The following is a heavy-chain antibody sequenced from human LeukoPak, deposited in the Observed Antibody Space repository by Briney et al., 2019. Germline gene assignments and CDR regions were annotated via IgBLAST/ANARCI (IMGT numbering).Heavy chain of an antibody. CDR2: IYYSAST. J-gene: IGHJ4*02. Sequence: TSETLSLTGTVSGDSISSYYWSWIRQPPGKGLEWIAYIYYSASTNYNPSLKSRVTISVDTSKNQFSLRLTSVTAADTAVYYCARGGVTLDYWGQGTLVTVSS. CDR3: ARGGVTLDY. D-gene: IGHD2-21*02. V-gene: IGHV4-59*08. CDR1: GDSISSYY.